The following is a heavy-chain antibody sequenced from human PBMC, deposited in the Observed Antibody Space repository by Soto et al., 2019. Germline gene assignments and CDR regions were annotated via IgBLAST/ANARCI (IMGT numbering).Heavy chain of an antibody. D-gene: IGHD2-15*01. Sequence: SETLSLTCTVSGGSVSSGSYYWSWIRQPPGKGLEWIGYIYYSGSTNYNPSLKSRVTISVDTSKNQFSLKLSSVTAADTAVYYCARAGYCSGGSCFSLANDYRGQGTLVTVPQ. CDR2: IYYSGST. CDR3: ARAGYCSGGSCFSLANDY. CDR1: GGSVSSGSYY. J-gene: IGHJ4*02. V-gene: IGHV4-61*01.